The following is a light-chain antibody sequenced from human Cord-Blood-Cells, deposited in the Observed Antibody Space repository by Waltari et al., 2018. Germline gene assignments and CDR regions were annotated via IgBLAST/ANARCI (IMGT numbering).Light chain of an antibody. CDR1: SRDVGSYNL. V-gene: IGLV2-23*01. J-gene: IGLJ1*01. CDR2: EGS. Sequence: QSALTQPASVSGSPGQSITISCTGTSRDVGSYNLVSWYQQHPGKAPKLMIYEGSKRPAGVWKRFSGSKCGNTASLTSSGLQAEDEADYYCCSYAGSSTYVFGTGTKVTVL. CDR3: CSYAGSSTYV.